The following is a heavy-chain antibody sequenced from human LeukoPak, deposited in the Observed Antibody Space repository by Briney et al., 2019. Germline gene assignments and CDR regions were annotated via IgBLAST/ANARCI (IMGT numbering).Heavy chain of an antibody. CDR1: GFTFSNYA. Sequence: GGSLRLSCAASGFTFSNYAMSWVRQAPGKGLEWVSSITGTGGSTYYADSVKGRFTISRDNSKNTLYLQMNNLRAEDTAVHYCAKVKYSSGYEDDAFDIWGQGTMVTVSS. CDR2: ITGTGGST. CDR3: AKVKYSSGYEDDAFDI. D-gene: IGHD3-22*01. J-gene: IGHJ3*02. V-gene: IGHV3-23*01.